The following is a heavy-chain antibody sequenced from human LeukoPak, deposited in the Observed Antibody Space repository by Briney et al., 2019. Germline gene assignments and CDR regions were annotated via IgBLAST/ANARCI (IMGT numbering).Heavy chain of an antibody. CDR2: ISGGGGST. Sequence: QPGGSLRLSCAASGFTFSSYAMSWVRQAPGKGLEWVSSISGGGGSTYYADSVKGRFTISRDTSKNTLYLQMNSLRAEDTAVYYCAKDRQLWRFQGMFGCWGQGTLVTVSS. CDR3: AKDRQLWRFQGMFGC. V-gene: IGHV3-23*01. D-gene: IGHD3-10*01. J-gene: IGHJ5*01. CDR1: GFTFSSYA.